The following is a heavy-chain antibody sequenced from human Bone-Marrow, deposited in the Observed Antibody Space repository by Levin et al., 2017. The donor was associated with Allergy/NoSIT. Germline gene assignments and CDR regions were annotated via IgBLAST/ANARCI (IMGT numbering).Heavy chain of an antibody. V-gene: IGHV1-18*01. J-gene: IGHJ4*02. CDR2: ISAYNDNT. CDR1: GYTFIDYG. D-gene: IGHD3-9*01. Sequence: EASVKVSCKASGYTFIDYGISWVRQAPGQGLEWMGWISAYNDNTHYAQKLQGRVTMTTDTSTSTAYMELRSLRSDDTAVYYCARVGYYDILTGYSNYWGQGTLVTVSS. CDR3: ARVGYYDILTGYSNY.